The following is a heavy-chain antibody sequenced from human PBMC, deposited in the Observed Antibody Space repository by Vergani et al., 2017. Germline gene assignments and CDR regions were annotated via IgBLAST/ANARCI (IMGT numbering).Heavy chain of an antibody. J-gene: IGHJ4*02. D-gene: IGHD6-19*01. V-gene: IGHV4-31*03. CDR3: ARDGGSGWFLFDY. CDR2: IYYSGST. Sequence: QVQLQESGPGLVKPSQTLSLTCTVSGGSISCGGYYWSWIRQHPGKGLEWIGYIYYSGSTYYNPSLKSRVTISVDTSKNQFSLKLSSVTAADTAVYYCARDGGSGWFLFDYWGQGTLVTVSS. CDR1: GGSISCGGYY.